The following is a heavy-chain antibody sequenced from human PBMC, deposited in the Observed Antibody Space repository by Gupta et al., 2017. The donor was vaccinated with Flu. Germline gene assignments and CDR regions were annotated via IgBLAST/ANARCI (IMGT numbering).Heavy chain of an antibody. V-gene: IGHV3-9*01. CDR1: DHA. Sequence: DHAMEWVRQPPGKGLEWVSGISWNSGTIAYADSVKGRFTISRDNAKNSLYLQMNSLRPADTAVYFCVKAAVAGVLYGFDIWGQGTMVTVSS. D-gene: IGHD6-19*01. CDR2: ISWNSGTI. CDR3: VKAAVAGVLYGFDI. J-gene: IGHJ3*02.